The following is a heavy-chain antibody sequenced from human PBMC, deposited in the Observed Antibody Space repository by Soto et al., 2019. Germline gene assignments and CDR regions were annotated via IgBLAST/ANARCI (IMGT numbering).Heavy chain of an antibody. D-gene: IGHD3-22*01. CDR1: GYTFTGNY. Sequence: PVKVACKVSGYTFTGNYMRLARQAPGQWFAAMGWINPSSAGTNYAQKFQGWATMTRDTSISTAYMDLSRLRSEDTAVYYCARDRPPGYYDSSGYPYGMDVWGQGTTVTVSS. J-gene: IGHJ6*02. V-gene: IGHV1-2*04. CDR2: INPSSAGT. CDR3: ARDRPPGYYDSSGYPYGMDV.